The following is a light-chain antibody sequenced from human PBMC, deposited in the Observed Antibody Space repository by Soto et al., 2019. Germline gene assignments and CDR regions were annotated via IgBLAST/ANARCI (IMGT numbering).Light chain of an antibody. CDR1: QSVSSY. V-gene: IGKV3-11*01. CDR2: DAS. Sequence: EVVLTLSLGTLSLTPGERATLSCRASQSVSSYLAWYQQKPGQAPRLLIYDASNRATGIPARFSGSGSGTDFTLTISSLEPEDFAVYYCQQRSNWPPWTFGQGTKVAIK. CDR3: QQRSNWPPWT. J-gene: IGKJ1*01.